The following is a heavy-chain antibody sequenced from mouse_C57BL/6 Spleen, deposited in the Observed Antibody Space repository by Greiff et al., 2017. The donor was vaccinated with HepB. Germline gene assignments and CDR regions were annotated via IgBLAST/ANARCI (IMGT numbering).Heavy chain of an antibody. CDR3: ARHDYDSLDY. Sequence: DVQLQESGPELVKPGASVKMSCKASGYTFTDYNMHWVKQSHGKSLEWIGYINPNNGGTSYNQKFKGKATLTVNKSSSTAYMELRSLTSEDSAVYYCARHDYDSLDYWGQGTTLTVSS. J-gene: IGHJ2*01. CDR2: INPNNGGT. D-gene: IGHD2-4*01. V-gene: IGHV1-22*01. CDR1: GYTFTDYN.